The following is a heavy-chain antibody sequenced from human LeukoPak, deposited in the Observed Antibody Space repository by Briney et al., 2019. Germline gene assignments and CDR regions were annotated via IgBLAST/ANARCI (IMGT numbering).Heavy chain of an antibody. Sequence: ASVKVSCKTSGYTFTNYNIDWVRQATGQGLEWMGWMNPNSGDTGYAQKLQGRVTMTTDTSTSTAYMELRSLRSDDTAVYYCATLYYDSSGYYFPLNYWGQGTLVTVSS. D-gene: IGHD3-22*01. CDR1: GYTFTNYN. J-gene: IGHJ4*02. CDR3: ATLYYDSSGYYFPLNY. V-gene: IGHV1-8*01. CDR2: MNPNSGDT.